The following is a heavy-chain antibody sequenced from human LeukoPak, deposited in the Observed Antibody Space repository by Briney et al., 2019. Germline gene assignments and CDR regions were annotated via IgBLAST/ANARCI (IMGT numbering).Heavy chain of an antibody. D-gene: IGHD2-2*01. V-gene: IGHV4-34*01. CDR2: IKHSVST. CDR3: ASPYCSSTSCYPFS. J-gene: IGHJ4*02. CDR1: GGSFSGYY. Sequence: PSETLSLTWAVYGGSFSGYYWSWIRQPPGNWLEWIGEIKHSVSTTYNPSLRGRLTISVDTSKNQFSLKLSSLTAADTAVYYCASPYCSSTSCYPFSWGQGTLVTVSS.